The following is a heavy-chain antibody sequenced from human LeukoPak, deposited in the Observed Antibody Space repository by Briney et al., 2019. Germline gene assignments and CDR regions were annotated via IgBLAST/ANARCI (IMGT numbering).Heavy chain of an antibody. CDR1: GYTFPSYG. V-gene: IGHV1-18*01. CDR3: ARDCSSTSCYTEGGPFDY. D-gene: IGHD2-2*02. Sequence: ASVKVSCKASGYTFPSYGISWVRQALGQGLEWMGWISAYNGNTTYAQKLQGRVILTTDTSTSTAYMDLRSLRSDDTAVYYCARDCSSTSCYTEGGPFDYWGQGTLVTVSS. CDR2: ISAYNGNT. J-gene: IGHJ4*02.